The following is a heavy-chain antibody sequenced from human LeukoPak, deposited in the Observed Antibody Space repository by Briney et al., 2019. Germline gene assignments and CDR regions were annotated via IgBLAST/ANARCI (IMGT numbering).Heavy chain of an antibody. J-gene: IGHJ4*02. CDR3: AREGGYSYGDAPLHFDY. CDR1: GGSISSGSYY. Sequence: SQTLSLTCTVSGGSISSGSYYWSWIRQPAGKGLEWIGRISTSGSTNYNPSLKSRVTISVDTSKNQFSLNLSSVTAADTAVYYCAREGGYSYGDAPLHFDYWGQGTLVTVSS. D-gene: IGHD5-18*01. CDR2: ISTSGST. V-gene: IGHV4-61*02.